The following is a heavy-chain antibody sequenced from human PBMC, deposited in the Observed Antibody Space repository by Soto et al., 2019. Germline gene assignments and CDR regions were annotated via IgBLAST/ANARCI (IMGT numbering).Heavy chain of an antibody. CDR2: ISYDGSNK. J-gene: IGHJ4*02. V-gene: IGHV3-30*03. D-gene: IGHD6-6*01. CDR3: ATDSRKEYTSSWLHY. Sequence: GGSLRLSCAASGFTFSSYGMHWVRQAPGKGLEWVAVISYDGSNKYYADSVKGRFTISRDNSKNTVYLQMNSLRTEDTAVYYCATDSRKEYTSSWLHYCGQGSLVTVSS. CDR1: GFTFSSYG.